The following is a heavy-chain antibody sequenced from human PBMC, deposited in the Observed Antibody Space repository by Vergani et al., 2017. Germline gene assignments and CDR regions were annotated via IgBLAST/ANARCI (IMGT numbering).Heavy chain of an antibody. Sequence: EVQLVQSATEVKKPGESLKISCKCSGYSFTTYWIGWVRQMPGKGLEWMGIIYPGDSDTRYSPSFQGQVTISVDKSINTAYLQWNTLKASDTAVYYCGRLRKEQLQPPDYWGQGTLVTVSS. CDR2: IYPGDSDT. CDR1: GYSFTTYW. V-gene: IGHV5-51*03. CDR3: GRLRKEQLQPPDY. D-gene: IGHD1/OR15-1a*01. J-gene: IGHJ4*02.